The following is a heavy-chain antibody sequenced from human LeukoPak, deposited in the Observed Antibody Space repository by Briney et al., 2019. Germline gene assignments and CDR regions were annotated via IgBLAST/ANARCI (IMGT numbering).Heavy chain of an antibody. D-gene: IGHD1-26*01. V-gene: IGHV4-39*01. J-gene: IGHJ1*01. Sequence: PSETLSLTCAVSGGSFSGYYWGWIRQPPREGLEWSGSIYYSGSTYYNPSLQSRVTISVDTSKNQFSLNLGSVTAADTAVYYCARHYVAGATTDYFQHWGQGTLVTVSS. CDR2: IYYSGST. CDR1: GGSFSGYY. CDR3: ARHYVAGATTDYFQH.